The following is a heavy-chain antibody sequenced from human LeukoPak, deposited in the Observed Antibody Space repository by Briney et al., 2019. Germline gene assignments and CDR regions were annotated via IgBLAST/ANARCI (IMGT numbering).Heavy chain of an antibody. V-gene: IGHV4-34*01. CDR1: GGSFSGYY. D-gene: IGHD6-13*01. CDR3: ASRWYPYYFDY. J-gene: IGHJ4*02. CDR2: INHSGST. Sequence: SETLSLTCAVYGGSFSGYYWSWIRQPPGKGLEWIGEINHSGSTNYNPSLKSRVTISVDTSKNQFSLKLSSVTAADTAVYYCASRWYPYYFDYWGQGTLVTVS.